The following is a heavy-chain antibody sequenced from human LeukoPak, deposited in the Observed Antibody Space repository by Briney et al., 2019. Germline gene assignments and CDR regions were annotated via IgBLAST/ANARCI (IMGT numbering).Heavy chain of an antibody. CDR2: TYYRSEWYN. D-gene: IGHD5-18*01. CDR1: GDSVSSNSAA. V-gene: IGHV6-1*01. J-gene: IGHJ4*02. CDR3: ARIKRQPHYFDY. Sequence: SQTLSLTCAISGDSVSSNSAAWNWIRQSPSRGLEWLGRTYYRSEWYNDYAESVKSRININADTSKNQFSLQLNSVTPEDTAVYYCARIKRQPHYFDYWGQGTLVTVSS.